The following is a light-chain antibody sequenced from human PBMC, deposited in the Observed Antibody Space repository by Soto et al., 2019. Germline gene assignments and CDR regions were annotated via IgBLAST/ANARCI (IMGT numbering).Light chain of an antibody. CDR1: QSVSSN. CDR2: GAS. J-gene: IGKJ1*01. V-gene: IGKV3-15*01. CDR3: QQYNNWPWT. Sequence: EIVLTQSPGTLSLSPGERATLSCRTSQSVSSNYLAWYQQKPGQAPRLLIYGASARATGIPARFSGSGSGTEFTLTISSLQSEDFAVYYCQQYNNWPWTFGQGTKVDIK.